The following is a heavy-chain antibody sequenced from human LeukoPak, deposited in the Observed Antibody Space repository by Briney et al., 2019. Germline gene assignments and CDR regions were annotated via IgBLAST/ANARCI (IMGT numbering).Heavy chain of an antibody. Sequence: GASVKVSCKASGYTFTSYDINWVRQATGQGLEWMGWMNPNSGNTGYAQKFQGRVTMTRNTSISTAYMELSSLRSEDTAVYYCARGRITMVRGVLSPIVNYYYGMDVWGQGTTVTVSS. CDR3: ARGRITMVRGVLSPIVNYYYGMDV. CDR2: MNPNSGNT. V-gene: IGHV1-8*01. D-gene: IGHD3-10*01. J-gene: IGHJ6*02. CDR1: GYTFTSYD.